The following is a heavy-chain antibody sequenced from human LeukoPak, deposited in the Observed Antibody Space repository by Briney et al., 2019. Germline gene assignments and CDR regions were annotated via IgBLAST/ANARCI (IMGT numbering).Heavy chain of an antibody. CDR1: GGSISSYY. CDR3: ARVLDYSNWLDP. J-gene: IGHJ5*02. D-gene: IGHD4-11*01. Sequence: SETLSLTCTVSGGSISSYYWSWIRQPPGKGLEWIGYIYYSGSTNYNPSLKSRVTISVDTSKNQFSLKLSSVTAADTAVYYCARVLDYSNWLDPWGQGTLVTVSS. V-gene: IGHV4-59*01. CDR2: IYYSGST.